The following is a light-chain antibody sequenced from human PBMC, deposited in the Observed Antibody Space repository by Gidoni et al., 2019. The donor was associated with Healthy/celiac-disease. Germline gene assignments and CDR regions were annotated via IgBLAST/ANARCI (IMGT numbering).Light chain of an antibody. CDR1: QSINSY. Sequence: DIQMTQSPSSLSASVGDRVTVTCRASQSINSYLNWYQQKPGKAPKLLIYAASSLQSGVTSRFSGSGSGTDFTLTISSLQPEDFATYYCQQSYRTPRTFGQGTKVEIK. J-gene: IGKJ1*01. CDR3: QQSYRTPRT. CDR2: AAS. V-gene: IGKV1-39*01.